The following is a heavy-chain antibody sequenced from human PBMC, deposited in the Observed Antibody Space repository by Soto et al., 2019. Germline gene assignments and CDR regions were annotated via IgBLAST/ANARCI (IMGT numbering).Heavy chain of an antibody. D-gene: IGHD6-13*01. CDR1: GGSISSYY. V-gene: IGHV4-59*01. CDR2: IYFSGTT. Sequence: QVQLQESGPGLVKPSETLSLTCTVSGGSISSYYWDWLRQPPGKGLEWIGYIYFSGTTNYNPSLKSRVTISVDASKNQFSLKLSSVTAADTAVYYCARRIAAAGTEHFDSWGQGNLVTVSS. J-gene: IGHJ4*02. CDR3: ARRIAAAGTEHFDS.